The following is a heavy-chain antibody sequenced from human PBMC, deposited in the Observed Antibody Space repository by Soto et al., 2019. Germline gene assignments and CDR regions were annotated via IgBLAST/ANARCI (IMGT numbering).Heavy chain of an antibody. J-gene: IGHJ3*02. CDR1: GFTFSSYA. V-gene: IGHV3-30-3*01. CDR2: ISYDGSNK. CDR3: ARAHSPMRAFDI. D-gene: IGHD5-18*01. Sequence: QVQLVESGGGVVQPGRSLRLSCAASGFTFSSYAMHWVRQAPGKGLEWVAVISYDGSNKYYADSVKGRFTISRDNSKNTLYLQMNSLRAEDTAVYYCARAHSPMRAFDIWGQGTMDTVSS.